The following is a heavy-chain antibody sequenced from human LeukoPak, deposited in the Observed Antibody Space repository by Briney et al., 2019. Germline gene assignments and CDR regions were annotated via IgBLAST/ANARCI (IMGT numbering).Heavy chain of an antibody. CDR3: AKDSRYSSPGYYFDY. CDR2: INWNGGST. CDR1: GFMFDDYG. J-gene: IGHJ4*02. V-gene: IGHV3-20*04. Sequence: PGGSLRLSCAASGFMFDDYGMIWVRQAPGKGLEWVSGINWNGGSTGYADSVKGRFTISRDNSKNSLYLQMNSLRAEDTALYYCAKDSRYSSPGYYFDYWGQGTLVTVSS. D-gene: IGHD6-13*01.